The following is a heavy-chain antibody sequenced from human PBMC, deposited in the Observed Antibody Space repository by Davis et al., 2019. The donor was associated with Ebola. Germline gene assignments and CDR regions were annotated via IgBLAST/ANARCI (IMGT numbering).Heavy chain of an antibody. J-gene: IGHJ5*02. Sequence: ASVKVSCKASGYTFTSYGISWVRQDPGQALEWMGWISAYNGNTNYAQKLQGRVTMTTDTSTTTAYMELRSLRSDDTAVYYCARLPLTIFGVVITNWFDPWGQGTLVTVSS. V-gene: IGHV1-18*01. D-gene: IGHD3-3*01. CDR1: GYTFTSYG. CDR3: ARLPLTIFGVVITNWFDP. CDR2: ISAYNGNT.